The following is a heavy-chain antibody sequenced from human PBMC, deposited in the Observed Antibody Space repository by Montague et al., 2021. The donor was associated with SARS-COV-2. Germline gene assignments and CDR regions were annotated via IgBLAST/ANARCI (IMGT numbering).Heavy chain of an antibody. V-gene: IGHV3-48*03. D-gene: IGHD2-21*01. J-gene: IGHJ6*02. CDR2: ISSSGGGSTX. CDR1: GFIFSSYE. CDR3: ARDRDWDDWCGMDV. Sequence: SLRLSCAASGFIFSSYEMNWVRQAPGKGLEWISYISSSGGGSTXXXTXXXKGRSTISRDNAKNSLYLQMNSLRVEDTAIYYCARDRDWDDWCGMDVWGQGTTVTVSS.